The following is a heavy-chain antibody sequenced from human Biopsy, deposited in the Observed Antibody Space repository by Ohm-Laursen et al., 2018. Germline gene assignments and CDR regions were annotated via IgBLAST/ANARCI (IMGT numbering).Heavy chain of an antibody. CDR1: GDSIRSYY. CDR3: ARDRRGDSYMDV. Sequence: SGTLSLTCTVSGDSIRSYYWSWIQQTPEKGLEWIGHVYFTGSTNFNPSLKSRVTISVDTSRARFSLTLSSVTAADTAIYYCARDRRGDSYMDVWGQGTTVTVSS. J-gene: IGHJ6*02. CDR2: VYFTGST. V-gene: IGHV4-59*01. D-gene: IGHD2-15*01.